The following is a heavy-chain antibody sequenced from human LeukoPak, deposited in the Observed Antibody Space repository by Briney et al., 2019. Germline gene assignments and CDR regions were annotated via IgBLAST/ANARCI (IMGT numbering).Heavy chain of an antibody. CDR3: ATRGPSIAAAGSDY. CDR2: ISGNGGST. V-gene: IGHV3-23*01. Sequence: GGSLRLSCAASGFTFSSYAMSWVRQAPGKGLEWVSAISGNGGSTDYADSVKGRFTISRDNSKNTLYLQMNSLRAEDTAVYYCATRGPSIAAAGSDYWGQGTLVTVSS. CDR1: GFTFSSYA. D-gene: IGHD6-13*01. J-gene: IGHJ4*02.